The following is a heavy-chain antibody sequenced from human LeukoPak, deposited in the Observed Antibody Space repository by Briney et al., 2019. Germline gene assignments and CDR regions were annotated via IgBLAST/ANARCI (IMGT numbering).Heavy chain of an antibody. Sequence: ASVKVSCKASGYTFTSYDFNWVRLATGQGHEWMGWMNPNSGNTGYAQKFQGRVTMTSNTSISTAYMELTSLRSEDTAVYYCARGTFDSSGYYCAYWGQGTLVTVSS. CDR1: GYTFTSYD. V-gene: IGHV1-8*01. D-gene: IGHD3-22*01. CDR2: MNPNSGNT. CDR3: ARGTFDSSGYYCAY. J-gene: IGHJ4*02.